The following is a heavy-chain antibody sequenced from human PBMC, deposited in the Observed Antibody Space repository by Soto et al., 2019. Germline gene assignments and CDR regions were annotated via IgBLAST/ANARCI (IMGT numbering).Heavy chain of an antibody. CDR2: IYSSGSPI. D-gene: IGHD1-26*01. Sequence: EVQLVESGGGLVQPGGSLRLSCVGSGFTFSSYSMNWVRQAPGKGLEWVSYIYSSGSPIYYADSVKGRFTISRDNAKNALYLQMNGLRDEDTAIYYCASVHQAGAPGWGQGTLVTVSS. CDR1: GFTFSSYS. V-gene: IGHV3-48*02. CDR3: ASVHQAGAPG. J-gene: IGHJ4*02.